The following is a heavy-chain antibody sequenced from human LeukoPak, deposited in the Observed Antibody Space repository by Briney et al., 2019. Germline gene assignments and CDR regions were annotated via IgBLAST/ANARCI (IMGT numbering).Heavy chain of an antibody. CDR3: ERVDTIAAAGT. D-gene: IGHD6-13*01. CDR2: INHSGST. CDR1: GGSFSGYY. J-gene: IGHJ4*02. V-gene: IGHV4-34*01. Sequence: SETLSLTCAVYGGSFSGYYWSWIRQPPGKGLEWIGEINHSGSTNYNPSLKSRVTISVDTSKNQFSLKLSSVTAADTAVYYCERVDTIAAAGTWGQGTLVTVSS.